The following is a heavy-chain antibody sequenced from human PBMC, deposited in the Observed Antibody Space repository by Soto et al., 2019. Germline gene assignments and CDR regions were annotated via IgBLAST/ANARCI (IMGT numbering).Heavy chain of an antibody. V-gene: IGHV1-2*02. D-gene: IGHD3-16*01. CDR3: ARRLGGGGDDFYGMDV. CDR1: GYTFKEYY. Sequence: QVQLVQSGAEVKKPGASVKVSCKTSGYTFKEYYIHWMRQVPGQGLEWMGWINPNSGGTKYAERFKGGITMTSDTSISTGYMELRRLRSAETAVYYWARRLGGGGDDFYGMDVWGQGTAVTVSS. J-gene: IGHJ6*02. CDR2: INPNSGGT.